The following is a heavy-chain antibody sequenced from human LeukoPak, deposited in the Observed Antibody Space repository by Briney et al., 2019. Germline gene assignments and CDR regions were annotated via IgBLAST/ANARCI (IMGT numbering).Heavy chain of an antibody. CDR1: GGSFSGYY. V-gene: IGHV4-34*01. CDR2: INHSGST. J-gene: IGHJ6*03. D-gene: IGHD2-2*02. Sequence: SETLSLTCAVYGGSFSGYYWSWIRQPPGKGLEGIGEINHSGSTNYNQSLKSRVTISVDTSKNQFSLKLSSVTAADTAVYYCARGRYCSSNSCYTGRSYYYYYMDVWGKGTTVTVSS. CDR3: ARGRYCSSNSCYTGRSYYYYYMDV.